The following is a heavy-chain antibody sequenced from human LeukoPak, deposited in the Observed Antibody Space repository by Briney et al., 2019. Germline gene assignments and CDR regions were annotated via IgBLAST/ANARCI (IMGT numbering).Heavy chain of an antibody. CDR2: VDRNGGWT. D-gene: IGHD1-14*01. J-gene: IGHJ4*02. Sequence: GGSLRLSCTASGFTLSSYVMHWVRQAPGKGLEYVSAVDRNGGWTYYVDSVKGRFTISRDNAKNTLYLQMGSLRDEDPAVYYCVRGTNGSRGIDHWGQGALVTV. CDR3: VRGTNGSRGIDH. CDR1: GFTLSSYV. V-gene: IGHV3-64*02.